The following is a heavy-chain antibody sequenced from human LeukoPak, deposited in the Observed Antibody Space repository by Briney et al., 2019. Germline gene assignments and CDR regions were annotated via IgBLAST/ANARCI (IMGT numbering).Heavy chain of an antibody. V-gene: IGHV3-43*01. CDR1: GFTFDDYT. Sequence: GGSLRLSCAASGFTFDDYTMHWVRQAPGKGLEWVSLISWDGGSTYYADSVKGRFTISRDNSKNSLYLQMNSLRTEDTALYYCAKGGAGGDYYYYYMDVWGKGTTVTISS. CDR2: ISWDGGST. CDR3: AKGGAGGDYYYYYMDV. D-gene: IGHD2-21*01. J-gene: IGHJ6*03.